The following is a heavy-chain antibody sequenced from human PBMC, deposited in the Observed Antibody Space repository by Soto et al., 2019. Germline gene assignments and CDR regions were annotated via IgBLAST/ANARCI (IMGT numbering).Heavy chain of an antibody. V-gene: IGHV3-72*01. CDR1: GFTFSGHF. CDR3: ASPQFGTFGY. J-gene: IGHJ4*02. D-gene: IGHD1-1*01. Sequence: EVQLVESGGGLVQPGGSLRLSCATSGFTFSGHFMDWVRQAPGKGLEWVARSTNKASGHTTHYAASVIGRFSISRDDSKNSLYLQMDGLKTEDTAVYYCASPQFGTFGYWGQGTLVTVSS. CDR2: STNKASGHTT.